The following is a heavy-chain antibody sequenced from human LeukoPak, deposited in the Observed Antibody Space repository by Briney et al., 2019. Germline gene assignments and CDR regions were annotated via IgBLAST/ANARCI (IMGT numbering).Heavy chain of an antibody. D-gene: IGHD3-10*01. CDR3: AKRYSDGGFDP. V-gene: IGHV3-23*01. CDR1: GFTFSSYG. Sequence: GGSLRLSCAASGFTFSSYGMSWVCQAPGKGLEWVSAISGSGGSTYYADSVKGRFTVSRDNSKNTVFLQMNDLTIEDTAIYYCAKRYSDGGFDPWGQGTLVTVSS. CDR2: ISGSGGST. J-gene: IGHJ5*02.